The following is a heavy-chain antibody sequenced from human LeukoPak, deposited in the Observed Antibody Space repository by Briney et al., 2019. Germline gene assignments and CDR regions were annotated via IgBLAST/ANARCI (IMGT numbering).Heavy chain of an antibody. CDR2: INHSGST. CDR1: GGSFSGYY. V-gene: IGHV4-34*01. Sequence: SETLSPTCAVYGGSFSGYYWSWIRQPPGKGLEWIGEINHSGSTNYNPSLKSRVTISVDTSKNQFSLKLSSVTAADTAVYYCARGPYDILTGPIGMDVWGKGTTVTVSS. D-gene: IGHD3-9*01. J-gene: IGHJ6*04. CDR3: ARGPYDILTGPIGMDV.